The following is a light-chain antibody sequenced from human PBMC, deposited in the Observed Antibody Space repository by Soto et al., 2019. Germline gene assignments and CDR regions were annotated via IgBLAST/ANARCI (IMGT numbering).Light chain of an antibody. J-gene: IGLJ1*01. CDR1: SGDVGGYYY. CDR2: EAT. CDR3: MSYVGSNIFV. V-gene: IGLV2-8*01. Sequence: QSALTQPPSASGSPGQSVTISCTGTSGDVGGYYYVSWYQHHPGKVPKLIIYEATKRPSGVPDRFSGSKSGNTASLTVSGLQAEDEADYYCMSYVGSNIFVFGTGTKVTVL.